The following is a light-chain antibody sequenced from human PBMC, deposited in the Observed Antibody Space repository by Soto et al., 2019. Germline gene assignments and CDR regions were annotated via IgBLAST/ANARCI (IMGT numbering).Light chain of an antibody. Sequence: EIVLTQSPGTLSLSPGERATLSCRASQSVSSSYLSWFQQRPGQAPRLLIYGASSRATDIPDRFSGSGSGTDFTLTISRLEPEDFAVYYCQHYGSSPPYTFDQGTKLEIK. J-gene: IGKJ2*01. CDR1: QSVSSSY. CDR2: GAS. CDR3: QHYGSSPPYT. V-gene: IGKV3-20*01.